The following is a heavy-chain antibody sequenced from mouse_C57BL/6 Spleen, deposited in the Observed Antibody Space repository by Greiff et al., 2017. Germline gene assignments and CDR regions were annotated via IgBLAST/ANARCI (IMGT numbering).Heavy chain of an antibody. V-gene: IGHV1-64*01. D-gene: IGHD2-2*01. CDR3: ARERGYDGPLYAMDY. Sequence: VKLQQPGAELVKPGASVKLSCKASGYTFTSYWMHWVKQRPGQGLEWIGMIHPNSGSNNYNEKFKSKATLTVDKSSSTAYMQLSSLTSEDSAVYYCARERGYDGPLYAMDYWGQGTSVTVSS. CDR1: GYTFTSYW. J-gene: IGHJ4*01. CDR2: IHPNSGSN.